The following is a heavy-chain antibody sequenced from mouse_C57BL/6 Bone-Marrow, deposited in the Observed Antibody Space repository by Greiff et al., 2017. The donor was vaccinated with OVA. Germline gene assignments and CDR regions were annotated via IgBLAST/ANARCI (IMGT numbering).Heavy chain of an antibody. CDR1: GYTFTSYW. CDR3: ARKGGYYDYGVGDFDY. V-gene: IGHV1-64*01. Sequence: VQLQQPGAELVKPGASVKLSCKASGYTFTSYWMHWVKQRPGQGLEWIGMIHPNSGSTNYNEKFKGKATLTVDKSSSTAYMQLSSLTSEDSAVYYDARKGGYYDYGVGDFDYWGKGTTLTVSS. J-gene: IGHJ2*01. CDR2: IHPNSGST. D-gene: IGHD2-4*01.